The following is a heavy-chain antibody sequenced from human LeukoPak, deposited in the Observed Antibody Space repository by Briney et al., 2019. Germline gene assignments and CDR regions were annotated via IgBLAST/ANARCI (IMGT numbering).Heavy chain of an antibody. CDR3: ARDSDFLTT. Sequence: SETLSLTCTVSGGSISSYYWSWIRQPPGKGLEWIGCIYYSGSTNYNPSLKSRVTISVDTSKNQFSLKLSSVTAADTAVYYCARDSDFLTTWGQGTMVTVSS. V-gene: IGHV4-59*01. CDR2: IYYSGST. D-gene: IGHD3-9*01. J-gene: IGHJ3*01. CDR1: GGSISSYY.